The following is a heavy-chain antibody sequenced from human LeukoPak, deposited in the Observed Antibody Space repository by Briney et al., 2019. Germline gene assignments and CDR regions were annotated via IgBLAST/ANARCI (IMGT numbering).Heavy chain of an antibody. CDR1: GFTFSTNA. J-gene: IGHJ3*02. V-gene: IGHV3-23*01. CDR3: AKDWRTLDAFDI. Sequence: PGGSLRLFCAASGFTFSTNAISWVRQAPGKGLEWVSGISGGGGTTYYADSVKGRFTISRDNSKNTVHLQMNSLRAEDTAVYYCAKDWRTLDAFDIWGQGTMVTVSS. CDR2: ISGGGGTT.